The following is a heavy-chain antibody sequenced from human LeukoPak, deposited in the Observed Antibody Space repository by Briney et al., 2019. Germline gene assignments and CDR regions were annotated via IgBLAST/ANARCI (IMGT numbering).Heavy chain of an antibody. J-gene: IGHJ4*02. V-gene: IGHV3-53*01. CDR3: TTLSFVWFGDDY. CDR2: IYSGGST. D-gene: IGHD3-10*01. CDR1: GFTFSSYW. Sequence: GGSLRLSCAASGFTFSSYWMNWARQAPGKGLEWVSVIYSGGSTYYADSVKGRFTISRDNSKNTLYLQMNSLRAEDTAVYYCTTLSFVWFGDDYWSQGTLVTVSS.